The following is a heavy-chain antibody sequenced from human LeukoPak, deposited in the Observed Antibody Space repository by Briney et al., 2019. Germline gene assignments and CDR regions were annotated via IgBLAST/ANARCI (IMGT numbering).Heavy chain of an antibody. CDR3: ARSSERKYYFDY. D-gene: IGHD3-22*01. J-gene: IGHJ4*02. CDR1: GFTFDDYA. V-gene: IGHV3-9*01. CDR2: ITWNSVTI. Sequence: GGSLRLSCAASGFTFDDYAIHWVRQAPGKGLEWVSGITWNSVTIHYADSVKGRFTISRDNSKNTLYLQMNSLRAEDTAVYYCARSSERKYYFDYWGQGTLVTVSS.